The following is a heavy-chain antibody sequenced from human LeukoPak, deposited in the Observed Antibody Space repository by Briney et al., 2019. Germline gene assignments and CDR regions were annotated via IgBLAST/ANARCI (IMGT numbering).Heavy chain of an antibody. V-gene: IGHV3-23*01. J-gene: IGHJ4*02. CDR3: AKVGGGYSYATSKFDY. CDR1: GFTFSSYA. Sequence: HPGGSLRLSCAASGFTFSSYAMSWVRQAPGKGLEWVSAISGSGGSTYYADSVKGRFTISRDNSKNTLYLQMNSLRAEDTAVYYCAKVGGGYSYATSKFDYWGQGTLVTVSS. D-gene: IGHD5-18*01. CDR2: ISGSGGST.